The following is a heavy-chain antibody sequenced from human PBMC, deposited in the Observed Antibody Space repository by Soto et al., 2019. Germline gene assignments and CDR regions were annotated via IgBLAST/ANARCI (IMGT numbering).Heavy chain of an antibody. J-gene: IGHJ6*02. CDR2: ISYDGSNK. D-gene: IGHD6-19*01. Sequence: GGSLRLSCAASGFTFSSFVMHWVRQAPGKGLEWVAVISYDGSNKYYADSVKGRFTISRDNSKNTLYLQMSSLRAEDTAVYYCVKDGSSGWPYYYGMDVWGQGTTVTVSS. CDR1: GFTFSSFV. CDR3: VKDGSSGWPYYYGMDV. V-gene: IGHV3-30*18.